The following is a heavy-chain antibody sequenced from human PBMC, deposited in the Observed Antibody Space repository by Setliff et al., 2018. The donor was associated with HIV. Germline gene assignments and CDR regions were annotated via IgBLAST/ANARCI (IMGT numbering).Heavy chain of an antibody. V-gene: IGHV3-23*01. D-gene: IGHD6-13*01. CDR2: ISGSGANT. CDR1: GFSLSDYY. CDR3: AREDRIAPATRNYYYFGMDV. J-gene: IGHJ6*02. Sequence: GGSLRLSCAVSGFSLSDYYMDWVRQAPGKGLEWVSAISGSGANTYYADSVKGRFTISRDNSKNSLYLQMNSLKTEDTAMYYCAREDRIAPATRNYYYFGMDVWGQGTTVTVSS.